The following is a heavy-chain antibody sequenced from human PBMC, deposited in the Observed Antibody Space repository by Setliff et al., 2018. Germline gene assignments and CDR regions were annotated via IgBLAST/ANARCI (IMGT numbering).Heavy chain of an antibody. D-gene: IGHD3-10*01. CDR2: IDWDDAK. V-gene: IGHV2-70*11. CDR3: SRINMVRGVPPHLDY. CDR1: GFSLTASGMC. J-gene: IGHJ4*02. Sequence: GPTLVNPTQTLTLTCAFSGFSLTASGMCVTWIRQPPGKTLEWLARIDWDDAKYYRTSLKTRLTISKDTSKNQVVLTMTNMDPVDTATYYCSRINMVRGVPPHLDYWGQGTLVTVSS.